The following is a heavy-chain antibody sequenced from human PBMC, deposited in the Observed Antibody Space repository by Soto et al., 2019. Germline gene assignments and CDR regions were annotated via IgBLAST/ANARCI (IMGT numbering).Heavy chain of an antibody. J-gene: IGHJ4*02. V-gene: IGHV3-23*01. CDR2: ISGSGGST. CDR1: GFTFSSYA. D-gene: IGHD2-15*01. Sequence: EVQLLESGGGLVQPGGSLRLSCAASGFTFSSYAMSWFRQAPGKGLEWVSAISGSGGSTYYADSVKGRFTISRDNSKNTLYLQMNSLRAEDTAVYYCAKEEKDIVVVVAASSFDYWGQGTLVTVSS. CDR3: AKEEKDIVVVVAASSFDY.